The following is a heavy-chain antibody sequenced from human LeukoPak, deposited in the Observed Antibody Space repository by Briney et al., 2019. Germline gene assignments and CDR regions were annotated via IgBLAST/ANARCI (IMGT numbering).Heavy chain of an antibody. CDR3: ARAPPNNYDFWSGYSREGYYFDY. D-gene: IGHD3-3*01. CDR2: INHSGST. V-gene: IGHV4-34*01. J-gene: IGHJ4*02. Sequence: GSLRLSCAASGFTFSSYWMSWVRQPPGKGLEWIGEINHSGSTNYNPSLKSRVTISVDTSKNQFSLKLSSVTAADTAVYYCARAPPNNYDFWSGYSREGYYFDYWGQGTLVTVSS. CDR1: GFTFSSYW.